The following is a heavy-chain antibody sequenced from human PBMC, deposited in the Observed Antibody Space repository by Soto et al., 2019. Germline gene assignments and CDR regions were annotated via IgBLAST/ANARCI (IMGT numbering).Heavy chain of an antibody. CDR2: LSASGLNT. J-gene: IGHJ4*02. Sequence: EVQLLESGGGLVQPGGSLRLSCAASGFTFSNSAMSWVRQAPGKGLEWVSSLSASGLNTYYADSVKGRFTISRDNSKNTLHLQMDNLRAGDTAIYYCAKDPGLLWTYMFHHWGQGILVNVSS. V-gene: IGHV3-23*01. CDR3: AKDPGLLWTYMFHH. CDR1: GFTFSNSA. D-gene: IGHD1-26*01.